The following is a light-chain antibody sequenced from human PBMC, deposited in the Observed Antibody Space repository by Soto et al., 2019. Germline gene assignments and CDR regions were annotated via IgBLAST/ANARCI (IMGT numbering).Light chain of an antibody. CDR1: QTVSGNY. Sequence: EIVLTQSPGILSLSPGERATLSCRASQTVSGNYLAWYQQNPGQSPRLLIYGSSDRATGIPDRFSGSGSGTDFTLTSNKVEPEDFAVYYCQQYGSSPPYTFGQGTTLEI. V-gene: IGKV3-20*01. CDR3: QQYGSSPPYT. J-gene: IGKJ2*01. CDR2: GSS.